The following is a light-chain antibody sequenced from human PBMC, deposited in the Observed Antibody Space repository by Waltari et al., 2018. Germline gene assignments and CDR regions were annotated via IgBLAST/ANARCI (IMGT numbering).Light chain of an antibody. Sequence: DIVMTQSPDSLAVSLGERATINCKSSQSVLYSSNDKNYLAWYQQKPRQPPRLLIYWASTRESGVPDLFSGSWSGTDFTLTISSLQAEDVAVYYCQQYYSGPRTFGQGTNVEIK. CDR1: QSVLYSSNDKNY. V-gene: IGKV4-1*01. CDR2: WAS. CDR3: QQYYSGPRT. J-gene: IGKJ1*01.